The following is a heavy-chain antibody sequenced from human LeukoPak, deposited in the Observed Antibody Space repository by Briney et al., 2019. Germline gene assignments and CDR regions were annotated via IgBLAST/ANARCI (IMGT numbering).Heavy chain of an antibody. D-gene: IGHD2-2*01. CDR3: ARDIVVVPAAMGFYYYYYGMDV. J-gene: IGHJ6*02. CDR2: ISQDESNK. Sequence: PGRPLTLSCAASGFTFSSYPMHWLRHAPGKALEGWAVISQDESNKYYADSVKGRFTISRDNSKNTLYLQMNSLRAEDTAVYYCARDIVVVPAAMGFYYYYYGMDVWGQGTTVTVSS. CDR1: GFTFSSYP. V-gene: IGHV3-30*04.